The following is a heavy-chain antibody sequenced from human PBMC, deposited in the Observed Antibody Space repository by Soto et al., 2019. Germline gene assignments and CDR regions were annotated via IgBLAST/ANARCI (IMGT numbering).Heavy chain of an antibody. CDR1: GFTFSDHY. J-gene: IGHJ4*02. Sequence: QVQLVESGGGLVKPGGSLRLSCVASGFTFSDHYMSWIRQAPGKGLEWISFIGTSETTMYYTDSVMGRFTISRDNAKNSLLLQMNSLRAADTALYYCARGGVYFDYWGQGILVTVSS. CDR2: IGTSETTM. V-gene: IGHV3-11*01. CDR3: ARGGVYFDY.